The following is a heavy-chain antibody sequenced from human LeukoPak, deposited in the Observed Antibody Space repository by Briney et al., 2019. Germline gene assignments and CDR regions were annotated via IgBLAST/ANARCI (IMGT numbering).Heavy chain of an antibody. V-gene: IGHV3-66*01. Sequence: GGSLRLSCAASGFTVSSNYMSWVRQAPGKGLEWVSVIYSGGSTYYADSVKGRFTISRDNPKNTLYLQMNSLRAEDTAVYYCARELSPTYYYDSSGYYTEVWGQGTMVTVSS. CDR3: ARELSPTYYYDSSGYYTEV. J-gene: IGHJ3*01. D-gene: IGHD3-22*01. CDR1: GFTVSSNY. CDR2: IYSGGST.